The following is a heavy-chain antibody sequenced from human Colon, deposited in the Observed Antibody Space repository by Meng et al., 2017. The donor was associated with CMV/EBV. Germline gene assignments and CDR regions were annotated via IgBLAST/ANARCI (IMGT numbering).Heavy chain of an antibody. V-gene: IGHV4-34*01. CDR1: GGTFPYYY. Sequence: ESLKISCVVDGGTFPYYYWSWIRQTPEKGLEWIGEVDHDGTVKGSASLDGRVIISADAASRRFSLNLTSVTAADSGVYFCARGSYYSGNYPRRQYFEYWGQGTQVTVSS. J-gene: IGHJ4*02. D-gene: IGHD3-22*01. CDR3: ARGSYYSGNYPRRQYFEY. CDR2: VDHDGTV.